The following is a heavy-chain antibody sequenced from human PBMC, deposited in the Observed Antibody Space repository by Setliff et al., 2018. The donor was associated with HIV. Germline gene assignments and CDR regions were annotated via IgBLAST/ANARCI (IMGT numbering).Heavy chain of an antibody. CDR1: GGSFSGYY. J-gene: IGHJ4*02. CDR3: ARGGLTAAGTLLLVGYFDY. D-gene: IGHD6-13*01. CDR2: IDHSGST. V-gene: IGHV4-34*01. Sequence: ASETLSLTCAVYGGSFSGYYWSWIRQPPGKGLEWIGEIDHSGSTNFNPSLKSRVTISVDTSKNQFSLKLSSVTAANTAVYYCARGGLTAAGTLLLVGYFDYWGQGTLVTVSS.